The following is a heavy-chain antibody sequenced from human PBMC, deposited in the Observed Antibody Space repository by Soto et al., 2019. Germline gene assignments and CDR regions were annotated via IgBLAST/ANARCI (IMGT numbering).Heavy chain of an antibody. J-gene: IGHJ4*02. Sequence: ASVKVSCKASGYTFTSYYMHWVRQAPGRGLEWMGIINPSGGSTSYAQKFQGRVTMTRDTSTSTVYMELSSLRSEDTAVYYCARDFQVAAAGPRRDYFDYWGQGTLVTVSS. CDR2: INPSGGST. D-gene: IGHD6-13*01. CDR3: ARDFQVAAAGPRRDYFDY. CDR1: GYTFTSYY. V-gene: IGHV1-46*01.